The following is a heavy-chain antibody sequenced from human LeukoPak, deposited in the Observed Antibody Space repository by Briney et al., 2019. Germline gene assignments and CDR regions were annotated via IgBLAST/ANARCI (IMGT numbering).Heavy chain of an antibody. CDR3: ARGTRRAARDY. CDR2: INHSGST. D-gene: IGHD5-18*01. Sequence: SETLSLTCAVYGGSFSGYYWSWIRQPPGKGLEWIAGINHSGSTNYNPSLKSRVTISVDTSKNQFSLKLSSVTAADTAVYYCARGTRRAARDYWGQGTLVTVSS. CDR1: GGSFSGYY. J-gene: IGHJ4*02. V-gene: IGHV4-34*01.